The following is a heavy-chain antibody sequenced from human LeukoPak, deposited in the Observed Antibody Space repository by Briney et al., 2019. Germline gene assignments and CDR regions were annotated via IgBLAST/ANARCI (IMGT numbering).Heavy chain of an antibody. D-gene: IGHD4-17*01. CDR2: ISYSGPHM. J-gene: IGHJ4*02. Sequence: GGSLRLSCAASGFAFSRYSMNWVRQAPGKGLEWVSSISYSGPHMFYADSVRGRFTISRDNAENSLFLQMNSLRAEDTAVYFCASNDYRDEGIDSWGQGTLVTVSS. V-gene: IGHV3-21*01. CDR1: GFAFSRYS. CDR3: ASNDYRDEGIDS.